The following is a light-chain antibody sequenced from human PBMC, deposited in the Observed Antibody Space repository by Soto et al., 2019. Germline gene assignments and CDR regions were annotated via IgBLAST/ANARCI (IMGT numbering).Light chain of an antibody. V-gene: IGLV2-23*01. CDR2: EGS. Sequence: QSALTQPASVSGSPGQSITISCTGTTSDVGSSHLVSWYQQHLGKAPKLIIFEGSKRPSGISDRFSGSKSGNTASLTISGLQAEDEADYFCSSHAGINIVLFGGGTQLTVL. CDR3: SSHAGINIVL. CDR1: TSDVGSSHL. J-gene: IGLJ3*02.